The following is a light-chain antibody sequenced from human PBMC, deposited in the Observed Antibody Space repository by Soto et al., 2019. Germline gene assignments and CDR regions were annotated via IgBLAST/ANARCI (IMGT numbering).Light chain of an antibody. Sequence: DFMMTQSPLSLPVSTGQTASTSCTSPQILVYSDGNTYFNWFQQRPGRSPRRLIYKVSNRGSGVPDRFSGSGSGTDFTLKISRVEAEDVGVYYCMQDRHWPQTFAQGTKVDIK. J-gene: IGKJ2*01. CDR1: QILVYSDGNTY. V-gene: IGKV2-30*01. CDR3: MQDRHWPQT. CDR2: KVS.